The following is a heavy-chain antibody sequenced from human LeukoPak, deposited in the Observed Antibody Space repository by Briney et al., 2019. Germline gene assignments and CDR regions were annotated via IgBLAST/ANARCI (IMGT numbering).Heavy chain of an antibody. V-gene: IGHV3-64*01. J-gene: IGHJ6*04. CDR1: GFTFSSYA. Sequence: GGSLRLSCAASGFTFSSYAMHWVRQAPGKGLEYVSAISSNGGSTYYANAVKGRFTISRDNSTNTLYLQMGSLRAEDMAVYYCAKSTRAVMAMMDVWGKGTTVTVSS. CDR2: ISSNGGST. D-gene: IGHD3-16*01. CDR3: AKSTRAVMAMMDV.